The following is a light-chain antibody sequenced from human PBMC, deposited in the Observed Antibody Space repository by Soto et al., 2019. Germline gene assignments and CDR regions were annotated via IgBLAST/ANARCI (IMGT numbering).Light chain of an antibody. V-gene: IGLV1-40*01. Sequence: QSVLTQPPSVSGAPGQRVTISCTGSSSNIGAGYDVHWYQQLPGTAPKLLIYGNSNRPSWVPDRFSGSKSGTSASLAITGLQAEDEADYYCQSYDSSLSGNVVFGGGTKLTAL. J-gene: IGLJ2*01. CDR3: QSYDSSLSGNVV. CDR1: SSNIGAGYD. CDR2: GNS.